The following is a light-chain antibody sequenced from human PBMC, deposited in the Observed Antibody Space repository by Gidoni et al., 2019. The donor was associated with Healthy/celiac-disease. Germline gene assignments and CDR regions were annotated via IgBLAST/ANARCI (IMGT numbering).Light chain of an antibody. J-gene: IGKJ1*01. V-gene: IGKV1-5*03. CDR1: QSISSW. Sequence: DIQMTHSPSTLSASVGDRVTITCRASQSISSWLAWYQQKPGKAPKLLIYKASSLESGVPSRFSGSGSETEFTLTISSLQPDDFATYYCQQYNSYPWTFGQGTKVEIK. CDR2: KAS. CDR3: QQYNSYPWT.